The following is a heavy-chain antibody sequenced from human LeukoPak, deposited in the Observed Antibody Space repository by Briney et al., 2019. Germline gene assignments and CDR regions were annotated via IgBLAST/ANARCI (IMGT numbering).Heavy chain of an antibody. CDR3: ARGDRGGWYYDSSGYFNYFDY. D-gene: IGHD3-22*01. CDR1: GYTFTSYG. CDR2: ISAYNGNT. Sequence: GASVKVSCKASGYTFTSYGISWVRQAPGQGFEWMGWISAYNGNTNYAQKLQGRVTMTTDTSTSTAYMELRSLRSDDTAVYYCARGDRGGWYYDSSGYFNYFDYWGQGTLVTVSS. J-gene: IGHJ4*02. V-gene: IGHV1-18*01.